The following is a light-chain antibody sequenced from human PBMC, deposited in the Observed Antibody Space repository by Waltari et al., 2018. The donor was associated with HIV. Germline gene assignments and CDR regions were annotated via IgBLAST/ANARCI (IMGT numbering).Light chain of an antibody. Sequence: DIVMTQSPDSLAVSLGERATINCKSSQSVLYSSNNKNYLAWYQQKPGKAPRLLIYAASSLQSGVPSRFSGSGSGTDFTLTISGLQPEDFATYYCLQSYIRPRTFGLGTKVEIK. J-gene: IGKJ1*01. CDR2: AAS. CDR3: LQSYIRPRT. CDR1: QSVLYSSNNKNY. V-gene: IGKV4-1*01.